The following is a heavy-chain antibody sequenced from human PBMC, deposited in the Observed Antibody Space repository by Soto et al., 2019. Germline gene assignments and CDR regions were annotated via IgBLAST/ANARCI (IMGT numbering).Heavy chain of an antibody. CDR1: GGSISSGGYY. J-gene: IGHJ5*02. CDR3: ARAYNWNYQS. D-gene: IGHD1-7*01. CDR2: IFYNGNT. Sequence: QVQLQESGPGLVNPSQTLSLICTVSGGSISSGGYYWSWIRQHPRKGLEWIGYIFYNGNTHYNPSLRSRLTISLDTSKNQFSLKLTSVTAADTAVYYCARAYNWNYQSWGQGTLVTVSS. V-gene: IGHV4-31*03.